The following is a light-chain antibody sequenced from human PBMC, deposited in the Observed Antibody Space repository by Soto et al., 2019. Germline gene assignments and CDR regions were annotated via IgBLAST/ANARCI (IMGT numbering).Light chain of an antibody. V-gene: IGLV2-14*01. CDR2: EVS. CDR3: SSYTSISTLVV. Sequence: QSVLTQPASVSGSPGQSITISCTGTSSDVGGYNYVSWYQQHPGKAPKLMIYEVSNRPSGVSNRFSGSKSGNTVSLTISGLQAEDEADYYCSSYTSISTLVVFGGGTKVTVL. J-gene: IGLJ2*01. CDR1: SSDVGGYNY.